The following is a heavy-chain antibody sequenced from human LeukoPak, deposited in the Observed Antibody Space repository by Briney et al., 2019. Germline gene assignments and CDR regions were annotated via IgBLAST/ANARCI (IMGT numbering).Heavy chain of an antibody. CDR2: IYTSGST. CDR1: GGSISSYY. Sequence: PSETLSLACTVSGGSISSYYWSWIRQPAGKGLEWIGRIYTSGSTNYNPSLKSRVTISVDTSKNQFSLKLSSVTAADTAVYYCARRGAAAGFDYWGQGTLVTVSS. V-gene: IGHV4-4*07. CDR3: ARRGAAAGFDY. D-gene: IGHD6-13*01. J-gene: IGHJ4*02.